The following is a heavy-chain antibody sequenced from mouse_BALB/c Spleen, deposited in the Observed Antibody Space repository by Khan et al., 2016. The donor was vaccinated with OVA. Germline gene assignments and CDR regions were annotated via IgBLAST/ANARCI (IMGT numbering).Heavy chain of an antibody. CDR3: ARIYYGSSWAY. J-gene: IGHJ3*01. D-gene: IGHD1-1*01. V-gene: IGHV5-15*02. CDR1: GFTFSDYG. CDR2: ISNLAYSI. Sequence: EVELVESGGGLVQPGGSRKLSCAASGFTFSDYGMAWVRQAPGKGPVWVAFISNLAYSIYYADTVTGRFTISRENAKNTLYLEMSSLRSGDTAMYYVARIYYGSSWAYWGQGTLVTVSA.